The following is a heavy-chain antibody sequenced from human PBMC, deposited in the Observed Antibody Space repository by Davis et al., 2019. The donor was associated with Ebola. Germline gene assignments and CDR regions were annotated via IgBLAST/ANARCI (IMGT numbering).Heavy chain of an antibody. CDR1: GFTFSSYA. V-gene: IGHV3-30-3*01. Sequence: GGSLRLSCAASGFTFSSYAMHWVRQAPGKGLEWVAVISYDGSNKYYADSVKGRFTISRDNAKNSLYLQMNSLRDEDTAVYYCARVGWFGELLVLDYYYGMDVWGKGTTVTVSS. CDR2: ISYDGSNK. CDR3: ARVGWFGELLVLDYYYGMDV. D-gene: IGHD3-10*01. J-gene: IGHJ6*04.